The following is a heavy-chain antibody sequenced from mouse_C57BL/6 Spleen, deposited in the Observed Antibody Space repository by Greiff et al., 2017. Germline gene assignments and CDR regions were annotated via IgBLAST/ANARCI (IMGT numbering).Heavy chain of an antibody. V-gene: IGHV1-20*01. D-gene: IGHD2-2*01. CDR2: INPYNGDT. CDR3: ARKGGYDPYAMDY. J-gene: IGHJ4*01. CDR1: GYSFTGYF. Sequence: VQLQQSGPELVKPGDSVKISCKASGYSFTGYFMNWVMQSHGKSLEWIGRINPYNGDTFYNQKFKGKATLTVDKSSSTAHMELRSLTSEDYAVYYCARKGGYDPYAMDYWGQGTSVTVSS.